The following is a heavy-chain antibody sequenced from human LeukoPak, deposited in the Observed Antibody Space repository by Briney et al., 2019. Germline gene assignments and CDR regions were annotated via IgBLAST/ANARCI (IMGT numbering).Heavy chain of an antibody. CDR2: IYYSGST. D-gene: IGHD4-11*01. Sequence: PSGTLSLTCAVSGGSISSSSYYWGWIRQPPGKGLEWIGSIYYSGSTYYNPSLKSRVTISVDTSKNQSSLKLSSVTAADTAVYYCARLSRLHYYYYGMDVWGQGTTVTVSS. J-gene: IGHJ6*02. CDR1: GGSISSSSYY. CDR3: ARLSRLHYYYYGMDV. V-gene: IGHV4-39*01.